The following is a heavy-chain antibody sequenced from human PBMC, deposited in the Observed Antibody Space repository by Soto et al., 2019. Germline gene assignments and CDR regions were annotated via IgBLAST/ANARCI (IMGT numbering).Heavy chain of an antibody. D-gene: IGHD6-19*01. Sequence: SQTLSLTCAISGDSVSSDSAAWNWIRQSPSRGLEWLGRTYYRSKWYNDYAVSVNGRITINPDTSKNHFSLQLNSVTPEDTAAYYCVRSRVFIAVAGMATYYSYYGMDVWGRGTTVTVSS. CDR2: TYYRSKWYN. CDR3: VRSRVFIAVAGMATYYSYYGMDV. CDR1: GDSVSSDSAA. J-gene: IGHJ6*02. V-gene: IGHV6-1*01.